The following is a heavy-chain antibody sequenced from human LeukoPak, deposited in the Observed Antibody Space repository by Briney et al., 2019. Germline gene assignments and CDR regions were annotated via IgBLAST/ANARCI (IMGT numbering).Heavy chain of an antibody. CDR3: AKGKDFDY. CDR1: GFTFDDYA. J-gene: IGHJ4*02. Sequence: PGGSLRLSCAASGFTFDDYAMHWVRQAPGKGLEWVSGISWNSGSIGYADSVKGRFTISRDNAKNSLYLQMNSLRAEDTALYCCAKGKDFDYWGQGTLVTVSS. V-gene: IGHV3-9*01. CDR2: ISWNSGSI.